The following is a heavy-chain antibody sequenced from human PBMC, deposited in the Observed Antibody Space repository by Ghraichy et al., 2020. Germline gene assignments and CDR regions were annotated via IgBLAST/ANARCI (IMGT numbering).Heavy chain of an antibody. V-gene: IGHV4-59*08. Sequence: SETLSLTCTVSGGSISSYYWSWIRQPPGKGLEWIGYIYYSGSTNYNPSLKSRVTISVDTSKNQFSLRLSSVTAADTAVYYCASSYSAGSRHPYYFDYWGQGTLVTVSS. J-gene: IGHJ4*02. CDR2: IYYSGST. CDR1: GGSISSYY. D-gene: IGHD2-15*01. CDR3: ASSYSAGSRHPYYFDY.